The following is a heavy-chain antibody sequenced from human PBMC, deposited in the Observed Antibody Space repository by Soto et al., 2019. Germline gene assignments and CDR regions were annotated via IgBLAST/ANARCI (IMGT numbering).Heavy chain of an antibody. CDR3: AKSQSGSFFAAFDL. D-gene: IGHD1-26*01. CDR1: GFDFSSDV. CDR2: IFGSGRTT. V-gene: IGHV3-23*01. Sequence: GGSLRLSCAASGFDFSSDVMNWVRQAPGKGPEWVASIFGSGRTTYYADSVKGRFNISRDNSKNTLYLQLNSLRVEDTALYYCAKSQSGSFFAAFDLWGQGTMVTVSS. J-gene: IGHJ3*01.